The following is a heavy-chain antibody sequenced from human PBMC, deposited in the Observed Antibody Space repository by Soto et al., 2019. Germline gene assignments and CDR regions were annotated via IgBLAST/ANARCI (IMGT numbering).Heavy chain of an antibody. CDR1: GGSFSGYY. D-gene: IGHD2-15*01. J-gene: IGHJ4*02. V-gene: IGHV4-34*01. Sequence: SETLSLTCAVYGGSFSGYYWSWIRQPPGKGLEWIGEINHSGSTNYNPSLKSRVTISVDTSKNKFSLKLSSVTAADTAVYYCARATGGIVVVVAATAFDYWGQGTLVTVSS. CDR3: ARATGGIVVVVAATAFDY. CDR2: INHSGST.